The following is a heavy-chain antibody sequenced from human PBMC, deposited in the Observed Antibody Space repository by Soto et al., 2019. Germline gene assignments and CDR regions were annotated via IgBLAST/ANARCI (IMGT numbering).Heavy chain of an antibody. Sequence: SVKVSCKASGYTFTGYYMHWVRQAPGQGLEWMGRIIPILGIANYAQKFQGRVTITADKSTSTAYMELSSLRSDDTAVYYCARDLDDYVWGSYPSPDAFVLWGQGTMVTVSS. J-gene: IGHJ3*01. V-gene: IGHV1-69*04. CDR3: ARDLDDYVWGSYPSPDAFVL. CDR1: GYTFTGYY. CDR2: IIPILGIA. D-gene: IGHD3-16*02.